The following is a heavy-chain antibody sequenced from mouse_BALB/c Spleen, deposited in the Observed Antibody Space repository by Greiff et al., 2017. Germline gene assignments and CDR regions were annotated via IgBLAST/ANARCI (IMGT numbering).Heavy chain of an antibody. CDR2: ISYSGST. J-gene: IGHJ4*01. D-gene: IGHD2-14*01. V-gene: IGHV3-2*02. CDR3: ARSPSYDDYAMDY. Sequence: EVKLMESGPGLVKPSQSLSLTCTVTGYSITSDYAWNWIRQFPGNKLEWMGYISYSGSTSYNPSLKSRISITRDTSKNQFFLQLNSVTTEDTATYYCARSPSYDDYAMDYWGQGTSVTVSS. CDR1: GYSITSDYA.